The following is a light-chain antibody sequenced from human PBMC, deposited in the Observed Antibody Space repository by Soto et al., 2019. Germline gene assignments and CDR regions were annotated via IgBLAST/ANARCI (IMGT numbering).Light chain of an antibody. Sequence: ALTQPPSASGSPGQSVTISCTGTSSDVGGYKYVSWYQQHPGKAPKLMIYEVSKRPSGVPDRFSGSKSGNTASLTVSGLQAEDEADYYCSSYAGSNNFVFGTGTKVTVL. CDR2: EVS. CDR3: SSYAGSNNFV. J-gene: IGLJ1*01. V-gene: IGLV2-8*01. CDR1: SSDVGGYKY.